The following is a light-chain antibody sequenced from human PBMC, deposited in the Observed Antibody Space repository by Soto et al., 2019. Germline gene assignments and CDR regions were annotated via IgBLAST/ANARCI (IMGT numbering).Light chain of an antibody. Sequence: SALTQPRSVSGSPGQSVTISCTGTSSDVGGYNYVSWYQQHPGKVPKLMIYDVSKRPSGVPDRFSGSKSGNTASLIISGLQVEDEADYYCCSNAGSYTHVVFGGGTKLTVL. CDR2: DVS. CDR1: SSDVGGYNY. J-gene: IGLJ2*01. CDR3: CSNAGSYTHVV. V-gene: IGLV2-11*01.